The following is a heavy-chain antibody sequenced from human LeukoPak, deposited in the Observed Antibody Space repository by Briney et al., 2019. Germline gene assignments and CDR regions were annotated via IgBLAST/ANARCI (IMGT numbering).Heavy chain of an antibody. Sequence: ASVKVSCTASGYTFTSYFMHWVRQAPGQGLDWRGIINPSGGSTSYAQKFQGRVTMTRDTSTSTVYMELSSLRSEDTAVYYCARDSADYGDYDYWGQGGLVTVSS. CDR3: ARDSADYGDYDY. CDR2: INPSGGST. D-gene: IGHD4-17*01. CDR1: GYTFTSYF. V-gene: IGHV1-46*01. J-gene: IGHJ4*02.